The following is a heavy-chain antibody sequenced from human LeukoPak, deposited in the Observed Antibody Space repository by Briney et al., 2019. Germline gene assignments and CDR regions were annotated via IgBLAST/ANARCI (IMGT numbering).Heavy chain of an antibody. D-gene: IGHD3-10*01. Sequence: PGGSLRLSCAASGFTFSSYSMNWVRQAPGKGLEWVSSISRSSSYMYYADSVKGRFTISRDNAKNSLYLQMNSLRAEDTAVYYCARGVPYYGSGSYLLYYYYGMDVWGQGTTVTVSS. CDR1: GFTFSSYS. CDR2: ISRSSSYM. CDR3: ARGVPYYGSGSYLLYYYYGMDV. J-gene: IGHJ6*02. V-gene: IGHV3-21*01.